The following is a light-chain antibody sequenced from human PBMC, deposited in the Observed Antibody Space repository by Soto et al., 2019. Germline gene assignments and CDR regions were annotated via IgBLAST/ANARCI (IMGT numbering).Light chain of an antibody. CDR2: GAS. Sequence: IVLTQSPGTLSLSPGERATLSCRASDSFSISYLAWYQQRSGQAPRLLIYGASTRATGIPDRFSGSGSGTDFTLTISRLEPEDSAVYFCQQWGNSPRVTFGGGTKVEIK. CDR3: QQWGNSPRVT. CDR1: DSFSISY. V-gene: IGKV3-20*01. J-gene: IGKJ4*01.